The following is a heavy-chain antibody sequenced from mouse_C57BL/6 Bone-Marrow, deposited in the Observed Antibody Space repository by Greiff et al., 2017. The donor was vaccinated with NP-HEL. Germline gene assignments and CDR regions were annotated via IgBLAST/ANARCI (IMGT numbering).Heavy chain of an antibody. CDR2: IDPSDSYT. Sequence: QVQLQQPGAELVRPGTSVKLSCKASGYTFTSYWMHWVKQRPGQGLEWIGVIDPSDSYTNYNQKLKGKATLTVDTSSSTAYMQLSSLTSEDSAVYYCAILLRWFAYWGQGTLVTVSA. J-gene: IGHJ3*01. CDR3: AILLRWFAY. CDR1: GYTFTSYW. D-gene: IGHD1-1*01. V-gene: IGHV1-59*01.